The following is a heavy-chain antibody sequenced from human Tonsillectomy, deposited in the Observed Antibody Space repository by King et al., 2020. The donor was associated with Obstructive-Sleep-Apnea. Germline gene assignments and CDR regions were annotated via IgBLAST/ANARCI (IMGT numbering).Heavy chain of an antibody. CDR3: VDQGIFTIFGEYYYYMDV. D-gene: IGHD3-3*01. V-gene: IGHV3-30*02. CDR1: GFTFKRYV. CDR2: IGSVGNNK. J-gene: IGHJ6*03. Sequence: VQLVESGGGVVQPGRSLRLSCAASGFTFKRYVMHWVRQGPGKGLEWVAFIGSVGNNKYYADSVKGRFTISRYNSKNTLYLQMNSLRAEDTALYYCVDQGIFTIFGEYYYYMDVWGQGTTVTVSS.